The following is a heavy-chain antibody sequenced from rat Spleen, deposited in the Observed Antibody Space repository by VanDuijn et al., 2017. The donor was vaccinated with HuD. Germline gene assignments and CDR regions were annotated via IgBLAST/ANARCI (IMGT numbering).Heavy chain of an antibody. Sequence: EVQLVESGGGLVQPGRSLKLSCVASGFTFNDCYMAWVRQAPTKGLEWVVTISYDGSSTYYRDSVKGRFTISRDNAKSTLYLQMDSLRSEDTATYYCARGAYYGYTYWYFDFWGPGTMVTVSS. D-gene: IGHD1-9*01. J-gene: IGHJ1*01. CDR3: ARGAYYGYTYWYFDF. V-gene: IGHV5-7*01. CDR1: GFTFNDCY. CDR2: ISYDGSST.